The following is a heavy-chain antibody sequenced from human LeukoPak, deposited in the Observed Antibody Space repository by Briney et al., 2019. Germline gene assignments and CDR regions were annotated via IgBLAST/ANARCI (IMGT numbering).Heavy chain of an antibody. D-gene: IGHD3-9*01. CDR1: GGTFSSYA. CDR2: IIPIFGTA. CDR3: ARPVYYDILTGYSGRNWFDP. V-gene: IGHV1-69*06. J-gene: IGHJ5*02. Sequence: ASVKVSCKASGGTFSSYAISWVRQAPGQGLEWMGGIIPIFGTANYAQKFQGRVAITADKSTGTAYMELSSLRSEDTAVYYCARPVYYDILTGYSGRNWFDPWGQGTLVTVSS.